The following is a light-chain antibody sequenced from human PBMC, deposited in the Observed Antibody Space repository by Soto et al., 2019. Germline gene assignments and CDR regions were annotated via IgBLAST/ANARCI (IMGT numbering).Light chain of an antibody. CDR1: QDISNY. J-gene: IGKJ2*01. CDR3: QQYDNLPSYT. Sequence: DIQMTQSPSSLSASVGDRVTITCQASQDISNYLNWYQQKPGKAPKLLIYDASNLEAGVLSRFSGSGSGTDFTFTISSLQHEDIATYYCQQYDNLPSYTFGQGTKLEIK. V-gene: IGKV1-33*01. CDR2: DAS.